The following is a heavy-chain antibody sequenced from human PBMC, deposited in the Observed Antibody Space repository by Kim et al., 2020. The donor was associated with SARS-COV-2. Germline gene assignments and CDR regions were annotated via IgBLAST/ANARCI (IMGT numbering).Heavy chain of an antibody. D-gene: IGHD5-18*01. CDR2: IIPIFGTA. CDR1: GGTFSSYA. Sequence: SVKVSCKASGGTFSSYAISWVRQAPGQGLEWMGGIIPIFGTANYAQKFQGRVTITADESTSTAYMELSSLRSEDTAVYYCARESEDVDTAMENWFDPWGQGTLVTVSS. V-gene: IGHV1-69*13. J-gene: IGHJ5*02. CDR3: ARESEDVDTAMENWFDP.